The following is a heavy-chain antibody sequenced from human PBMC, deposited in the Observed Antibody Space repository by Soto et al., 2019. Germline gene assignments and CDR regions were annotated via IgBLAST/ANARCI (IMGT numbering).Heavy chain of an antibody. V-gene: IGHV4-59*08. Sequence: PSETLSLTCTVSGGSISSYCWSWIRQPPGKGLEWIGYIYYSGSTNYNPSLKSRVTISVDTSKNQFSLKLSSVTAADTAVYYCARCWRSSWPGIATYYFDYWGQGTLVTVSS. D-gene: IGHD6-13*01. CDR2: IYYSGST. CDR3: ARCWRSSWPGIATYYFDY. CDR1: GGSISSYC. J-gene: IGHJ4*02.